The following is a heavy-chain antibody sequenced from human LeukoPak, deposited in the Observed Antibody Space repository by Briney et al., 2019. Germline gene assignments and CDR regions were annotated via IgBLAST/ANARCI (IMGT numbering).Heavy chain of an antibody. J-gene: IGHJ4*02. Sequence: SVKVSCKASGGTFSSYAISWVRQAPGQGLEWMGGIIPIFGTANYAQKFQGRVTITADESTSTAYMELSSLRSEDTAVYYCAEGEYDFWSGEQKPYFGYWGQGTLVTVSS. CDR1: GGTFSSYA. CDR2: IIPIFGTA. D-gene: IGHD3-3*01. V-gene: IGHV1-69*13. CDR3: AEGEYDFWSGEQKPYFGY.